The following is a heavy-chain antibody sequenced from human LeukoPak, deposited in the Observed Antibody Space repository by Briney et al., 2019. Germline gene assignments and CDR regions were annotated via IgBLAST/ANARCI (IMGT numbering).Heavy chain of an antibody. Sequence: GGSLRLSCAASGFAFDDYAMHWVRQAPGKGLEWVSGISWNSGSIGYADSVKGRFTISRDNAKNSLYLQMNGLRAEDTALYYCAKDFEYSSSTGPFDYWGQGTLVTVSS. CDR1: GFAFDDYA. J-gene: IGHJ4*02. D-gene: IGHD6-6*01. CDR2: ISWNSGSI. V-gene: IGHV3-9*01. CDR3: AKDFEYSSSTGPFDY.